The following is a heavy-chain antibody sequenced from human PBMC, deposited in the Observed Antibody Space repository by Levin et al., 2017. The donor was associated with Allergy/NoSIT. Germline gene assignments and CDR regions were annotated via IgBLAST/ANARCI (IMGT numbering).Heavy chain of an antibody. Sequence: SETLSLTCAVYGGSFSGYYWSWIRQPPGKGLEWIGEINHSGSTNYNPSLKSRVTISVDTSKNQFSLKLSSVTAADTAVYYCARRSRAVAGSGAFDIWGQGTMVTVSS. V-gene: IGHV4-34*01. J-gene: IGHJ3*02. CDR2: INHSGST. CDR3: ARRSRAVAGSGAFDI. CDR1: GGSFSGYY. D-gene: IGHD6-19*01.